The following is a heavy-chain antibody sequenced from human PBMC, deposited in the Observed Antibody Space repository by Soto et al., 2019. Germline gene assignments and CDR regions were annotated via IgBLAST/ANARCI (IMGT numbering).Heavy chain of an antibody. V-gene: IGHV1-69*02. CDR2: IIPILGIA. D-gene: IGHD2-2*01. J-gene: IGHJ6*03. CDR3: ARGVPAAMSVSYYYYMDV. CDR1: GGTFSSYT. Sequence: ASVKVSCKASGGTFSSYTISWVRQAPGQGLEWMGRIIPILGIANYAQKFQGRVTITADKSTSTAYMELSSLRSEDTAVYYCARGVPAAMSVSYYYYMDVWGKGTTVTVSS.